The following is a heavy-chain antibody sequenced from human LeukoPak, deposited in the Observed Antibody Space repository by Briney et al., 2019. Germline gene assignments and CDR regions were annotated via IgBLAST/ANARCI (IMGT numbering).Heavy chain of an antibody. D-gene: IGHD5-12*01. V-gene: IGHV3-23*01. CDR2: ISGNGDNT. Sequence: GGSLRLSCSVSGFTFISYSMTWVRQAPGKGLEWLSSISGNGDNTYYADSVKGRFTISRDNSKDTLYLQMNSLRVDDTAVYYCAGQWLRLGPIDYWGQGTLVGVSS. J-gene: IGHJ4*02. CDR1: GFTFISYS. CDR3: AGQWLRLGPIDY.